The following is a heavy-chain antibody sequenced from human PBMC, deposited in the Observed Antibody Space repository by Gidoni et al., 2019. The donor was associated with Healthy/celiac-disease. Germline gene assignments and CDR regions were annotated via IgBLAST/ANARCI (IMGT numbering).Heavy chain of an antibody. J-gene: IGHJ6*02. CDR3: ARDRYYYDSSGYSGYYYYGMDV. CDR2: ISSSSSTI. Sequence: EVQLVESGGGLVQPGGSLRLSGAASGFTFSSYSMNWVRQAPGKGLEWVSYISSSSSTIYYADSVKGRFTISRDNAKNSLYLQMNSLRDEDTAVYYCARDRYYYDSSGYSGYYYYGMDVWGQGTTVTVSS. D-gene: IGHD3-22*01. CDR1: GFTFSSYS. V-gene: IGHV3-48*02.